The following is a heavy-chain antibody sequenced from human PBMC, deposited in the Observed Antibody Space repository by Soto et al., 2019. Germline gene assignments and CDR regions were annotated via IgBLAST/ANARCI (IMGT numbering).Heavy chain of an antibody. V-gene: IGHV1-18*01. D-gene: IGHD2-2*01. CDR3: ASIGTDIVVVPAAMLEAFDI. Sequence: DSVNVSCKASAYTFTSYCISWVRQAPGQGLEWMGWISAYNGNTNYAQKLQGRVTMTTDTSTSTAYMELRSLRSDDTAVYYCASIGTDIVVVPAAMLEAFDIWGQGTMVTVSS. CDR1: AYTFTSYC. J-gene: IGHJ3*02. CDR2: ISAYNGNT.